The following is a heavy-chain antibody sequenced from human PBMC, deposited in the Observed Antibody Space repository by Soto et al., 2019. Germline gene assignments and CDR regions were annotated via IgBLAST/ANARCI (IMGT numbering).Heavy chain of an antibody. CDR3: AKDGRFLEWLFFDY. CDR2: INNDGSTT. D-gene: IGHD3-3*01. CDR1: GFTFSSYW. J-gene: IGHJ4*02. V-gene: IGHV3-74*01. Sequence: PGGSLRLSCAASGFTFSSYWMHWVRQAPRKGLEWVSGINNDGSTTSYADSVKGRFTISRDNSKNTLYLQMNSLRAEDTAVYYCAKDGRFLEWLFFDYWGQGTLVTVSS.